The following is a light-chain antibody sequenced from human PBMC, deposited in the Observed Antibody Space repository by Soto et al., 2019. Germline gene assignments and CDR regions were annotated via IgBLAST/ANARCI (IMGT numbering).Light chain of an antibody. V-gene: IGKV1D-16*01. CDR1: QGISSW. Sequence: DLQLTQSPSSLSAFVGDRVTITCRASQGISSWLAWYQQKPEKAPKSLIYHASNLQSGVPSRFSGSGSGTDFTLTISSLQPEDFATYYCQQYHRYPPTFGGGTKVEIK. CDR3: QQYHRYPPT. CDR2: HAS. J-gene: IGKJ4*01.